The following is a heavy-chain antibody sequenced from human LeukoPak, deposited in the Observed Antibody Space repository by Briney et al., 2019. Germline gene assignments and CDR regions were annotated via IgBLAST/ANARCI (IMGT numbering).Heavy chain of an antibody. CDR2: ISAYNGNT. J-gene: IGHJ6*03. CDR3: ARVGRSSIAARPMPKGGYYYYYMDV. CDR1: GYTFTSYG. V-gene: IGHV1-18*01. D-gene: IGHD6-6*01. Sequence: ASVKVSCKASGYTFTSYGISWVRQAPGQGLEWMGWISAYNGNTNYAQKLQGRVTMTTDTSTSTAYMELRSLRSDDTAVYYCARVGRSSIAARPMPKGGYYYYYMDVWGKGTTVTVSS.